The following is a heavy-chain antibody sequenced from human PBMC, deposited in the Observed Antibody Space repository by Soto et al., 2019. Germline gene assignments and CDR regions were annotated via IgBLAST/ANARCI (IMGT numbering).Heavy chain of an antibody. CDR1: GFTFSTYT. D-gene: IGHD3-10*01. Sequence: GGSLRLSCAVSGFTFSTYTMNWVRQAPGKGLEWVSSISSSSSYIYYADSVKGRFTISRDNAKNSLYLQMNSLRAEDTAVYYCAKEGGYMYYFDYWGQGTLVTVSS. CDR2: ISSSSSYI. CDR3: AKEGGYMYYFDY. V-gene: IGHV3-21*04. J-gene: IGHJ4*02.